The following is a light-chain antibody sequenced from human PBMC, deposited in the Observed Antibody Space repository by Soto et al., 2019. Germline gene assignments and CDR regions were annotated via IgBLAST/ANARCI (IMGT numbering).Light chain of an antibody. CDR1: QGITNY. J-gene: IGKJ2*01. CDR2: AVS. CDR3: QEYNSALGKYT. Sequence: DIQMTQSPPSLSASVGDRVTITCRASQGITNYFAWYQQKPGKVPKLLIYAVSTLHSGVPSRFSGSGSGTDFTLTISSLQPEDIATYYCQEYNSALGKYTCGQGTKLEIK. V-gene: IGKV1-27*01.